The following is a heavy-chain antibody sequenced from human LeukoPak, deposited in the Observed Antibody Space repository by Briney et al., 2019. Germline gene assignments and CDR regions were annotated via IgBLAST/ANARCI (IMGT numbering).Heavy chain of an antibody. V-gene: IGHV3-66*01. Sequence: GGSLRLSCAASGFTVSSNYMSWVRQAPGKGLEWISVIYVDGTTYFADSVRGRFTISRDNPKNTVFLQMSSLRVEDTAVYYCAANWNYDYWGQGTLVTVSS. CDR3: AANWNYDY. CDR1: GFTVSSNY. J-gene: IGHJ4*02. D-gene: IGHD1-7*01. CDR2: IYVDGTT.